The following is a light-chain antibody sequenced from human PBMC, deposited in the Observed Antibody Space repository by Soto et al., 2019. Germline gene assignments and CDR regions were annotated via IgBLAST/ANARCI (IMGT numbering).Light chain of an antibody. CDR3: SSYAGSNNWV. CDR1: SSDVGNYKY. J-gene: IGLJ3*02. Sequence: QSALTQSPSASGSPGQSVTISCTGTSSDVGNYKYVSWYQQHPGKAPKLMIYEVSKRPSGVPDRFFGSKSGNTASLPVSGLQDEDEADYYCSSYAGSNNWVFGGGTQLTVL. CDR2: EVS. V-gene: IGLV2-8*01.